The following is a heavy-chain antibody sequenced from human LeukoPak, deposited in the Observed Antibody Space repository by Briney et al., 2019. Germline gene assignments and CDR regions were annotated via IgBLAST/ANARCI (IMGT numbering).Heavy chain of an antibody. CDR3: ARDELHTGTYFPFYY. J-gene: IGHJ4*02. D-gene: IGHD1-26*01. CDR2: ISSSGSYI. Sequence: GGSLRLSCAASGFTFSGYSLNWVRLAPRKGLEWVLSISSSGSYIYYADSVKGRFTISRDNAKNSLYLQMNSLRAEDTAVYYCARDELHTGTYFPFYYWGQGTLVTVSS. CDR1: GFTFSGYS. V-gene: IGHV3-21*01.